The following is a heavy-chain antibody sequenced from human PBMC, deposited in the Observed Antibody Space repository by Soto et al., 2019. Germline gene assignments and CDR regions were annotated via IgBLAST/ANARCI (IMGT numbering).Heavy chain of an antibody. J-gene: IGHJ6*02. V-gene: IGHV3-53*02. CDR2: IQSGGAT. CDR1: GFTVSTSY. D-gene: IGHD3-16*01. CDR3: ARAKPGNYYYYGMDV. Sequence: EVQLVETGGGLIQPGGSLRLSCAASGFTVSTSYMNWVRQAPGKGLEWVSFIQSGGATYHADSVKGRFTISRDNSKNTLSLQMPSLRAEDTAVYYCARAKPGNYYYYGMDVWGQGTTVTVSS.